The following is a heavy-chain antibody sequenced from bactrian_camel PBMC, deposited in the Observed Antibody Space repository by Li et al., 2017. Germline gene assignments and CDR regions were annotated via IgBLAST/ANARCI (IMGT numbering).Heavy chain of an antibody. V-gene: IGHV3S53*01. CDR3: ASRGWYVPEY. D-gene: IGHD6*01. J-gene: IGHJ4*01. CDR1: GYIDSDYL. Sequence: VQLVESGGGSVQAGGSLRLSCVGSGYIDSDYLMGWFRQAPGKQREGVAAIDRDGTTVYKDSVKGRFTTSRDNAKSTLYLQMNNLSPEDSAMYFCASRGWYVPEYWGQGTQVTVS. CDR2: IDRDGTT.